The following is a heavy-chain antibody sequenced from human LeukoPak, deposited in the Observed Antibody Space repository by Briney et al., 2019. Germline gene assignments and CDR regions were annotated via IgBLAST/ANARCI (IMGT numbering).Heavy chain of an antibody. CDR1: GGTFSSYA. CDR3: ARAGRAYGSGTFQH. Sequence: ASVKVSCKASGGTFSSYAISWVRQAPGQGLEWMGRIIPILGIANYAQKFQGRVTITADKSASTAYMELSSLRSEDTAVYYCARAGRAYGSGTFQHWGQGTLVTVSS. D-gene: IGHD3-10*01. CDR2: IIPILGIA. V-gene: IGHV1-69*04. J-gene: IGHJ1*01.